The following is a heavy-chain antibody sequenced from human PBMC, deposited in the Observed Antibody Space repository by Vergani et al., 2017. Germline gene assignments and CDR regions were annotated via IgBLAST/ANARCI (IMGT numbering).Heavy chain of an antibody. CDR3: ARDFSADNYYYYYMDV. J-gene: IGHJ6*03. D-gene: IGHD3-3*02. CDR2: ISYDGSNK. CDR1: GFTFSGSA. V-gene: IGHV3-30-3*01. Sequence: VQLVESGGGLVQPGGSLKLSCAASGFTFSGSAMHWVRQAPGKGLEWVAVISYDGSNKYYADSVKGRFTISRDNSKNTLYLQMNSLRAEDTAVYYCARDFSADNYYYYYMDVWGKGTTVTVSS.